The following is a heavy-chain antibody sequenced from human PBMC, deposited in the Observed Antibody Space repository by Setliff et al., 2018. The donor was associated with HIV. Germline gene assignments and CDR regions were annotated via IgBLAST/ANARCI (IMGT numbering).Heavy chain of an antibody. V-gene: IGHV4-38-2*02. CDR2: IHRSGTT. CDR3: ARKGDAVFTTKLYFDY. CDR1: GYSIRSGYY. Sequence: SETLSLTCTVSGYSIRSGYYWGWVRQPPGKGLEWIGSIHRSGTTYYNPSLKSRVTVSLDSSKNQFSLKMTSVTAADTAVYYCARKGDAVFTTKLYFDYWGKGGLVTV. J-gene: IGHJ4*02. D-gene: IGHD3-22*01.